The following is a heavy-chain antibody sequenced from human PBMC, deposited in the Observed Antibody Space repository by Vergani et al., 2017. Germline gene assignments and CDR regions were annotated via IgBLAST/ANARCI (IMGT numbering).Heavy chain of an antibody. CDR3: ARDLGGGNSDY. J-gene: IGHJ4*02. CDR1: GGSISNNNYY. Sequence: QLQLQESGPGLVKPSETLSLTCTVSGGSISNNNYYWGWIRQPPGKGLEWIGSIYYSGSTYYTPSLKSRVTISVDTSKNQVSLRLSSVTAADTAVYYCARDLGGGNSDYWGQGTLVTVSS. CDR2: IYYSGST. D-gene: IGHD2-15*01. V-gene: IGHV4-39*07.